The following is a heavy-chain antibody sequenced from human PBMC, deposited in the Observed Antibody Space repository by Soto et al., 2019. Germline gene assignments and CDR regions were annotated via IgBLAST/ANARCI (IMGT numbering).Heavy chain of an antibody. J-gene: IGHJ3*02. V-gene: IGHV5-51*01. Sequence: GESLKISCKGSGYSFTSYWIAWVRQMPGKGLEWMGIIYPGDSDTRYSPSFQGQVTFSADKSITTAYLQWGSLKASDTAMYYRARHLLKLGSISPDDAFDIWGQGTMVTVSS. D-gene: IGHD2-21*01. CDR3: ARHLLKLGSISPDDAFDI. CDR1: GYSFTSYW. CDR2: IYPGDSDT.